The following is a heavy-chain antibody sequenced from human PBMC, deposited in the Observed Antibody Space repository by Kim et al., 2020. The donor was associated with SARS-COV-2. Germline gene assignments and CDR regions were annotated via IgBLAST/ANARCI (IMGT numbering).Heavy chain of an antibody. CDR1: GLTFSSYW. Sequence: GGSLRLSCAASGLTFSSYWMTWVRQAPGKGLEWVANIKQDGSEKNYVDSVKGRFTISRDNAKNSLYLQMNSLRAEDTALYYCETAASPGRRYYNYYSLDV. CDR2: IKQDGSEK. CDR3: ETAASPGRRYYNYYSLDV. J-gene: IGHJ6*01. V-gene: IGHV3-7*01. D-gene: IGHD2-15*01.